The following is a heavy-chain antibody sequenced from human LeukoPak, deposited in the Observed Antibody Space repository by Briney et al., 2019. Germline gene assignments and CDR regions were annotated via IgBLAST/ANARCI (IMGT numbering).Heavy chain of an antibody. J-gene: IGHJ5*02. CDR1: GGSISSSSYY. V-gene: IGHV4-39*01. D-gene: IGHD6-13*01. CDR2: IYYSGST. CDR3: ARVGSSSWAGGWFDP. Sequence: SETLSLTCTVSGGSISSSSYYWGWIRQPPGKGLEWIGSIYYSGSTYYNPSLKSRVTISVDTSKNQFSLKLSSVTAADTAVYYCARVGSSSWAGGWFDPWGQGTLVTVSS.